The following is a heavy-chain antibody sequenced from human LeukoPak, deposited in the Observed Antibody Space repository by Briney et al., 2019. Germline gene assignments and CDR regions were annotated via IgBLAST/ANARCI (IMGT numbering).Heavy chain of an antibody. V-gene: IGHV1-69*13. CDR3: AREGIVATDLHDY. CDR2: IIPIFGTA. CDR1: GGTFNSYA. Sequence: SVKVSCKASGGTFNSYAISWVRQAPGQGLEWMGGIIPIFGTANYAQKFQGRVTITADESTSTAYMELSSLRSEDTAVYYCAREGIVATDLHDYWGQGTLVTGSS. J-gene: IGHJ4*02. D-gene: IGHD5-12*01.